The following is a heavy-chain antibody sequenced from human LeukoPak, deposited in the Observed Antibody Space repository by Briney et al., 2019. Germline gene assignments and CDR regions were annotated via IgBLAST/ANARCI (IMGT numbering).Heavy chain of an antibody. CDR2: IYYSGST. D-gene: IGHD6-6*01. Sequence: SETLSLTCTVSGGSISSTSYFWGWIRQPPGTGLEWIGSIYYSGSTNYNPSLKSPVTMSVDTPKNQFSLKLTSVTAADTAVYYCARQSIAARGYYYYMDVWGKGTTVTVSS. V-gene: IGHV4-39*01. CDR1: GGSISSTSYF. J-gene: IGHJ6*03. CDR3: ARQSIAARGYYYYMDV.